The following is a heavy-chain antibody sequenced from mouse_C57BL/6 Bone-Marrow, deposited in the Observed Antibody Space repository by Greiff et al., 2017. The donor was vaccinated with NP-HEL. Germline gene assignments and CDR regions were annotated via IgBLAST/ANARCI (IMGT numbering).Heavy chain of an antibody. D-gene: IGHD2-5*01. V-gene: IGHV5-12*01. CDR2: ISNGGGST. CDR1: GFTFSDYY. Sequence: EVMLVESGGGLVQPGGSLKLSCAASGFTFSDYYMYWVRQTPEKRLEWVAYISNGGGSTYYPDTVKGRFTISRDNAKNTLYLQMSRLKSEDTAMYYCARQTYSNYYCDYWGQGTTLTVSS. J-gene: IGHJ2*01. CDR3: ARQTYSNYYCDY.